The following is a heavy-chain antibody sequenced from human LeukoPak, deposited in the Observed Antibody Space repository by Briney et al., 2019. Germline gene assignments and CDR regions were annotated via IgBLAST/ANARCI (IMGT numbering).Heavy chain of an antibody. D-gene: IGHD3-22*01. J-gene: IGHJ4*02. Sequence: GGSLRLSCVASGFTVSSNYMSCVREAPGEGLEWVTDINSRGSTDDADSVNGRFTNSRDNSKNTLYLQMNSLRAEDTAVYYCASNYYDSGGIDYWGQGTLDTVSS. CDR2: INSRGST. CDR1: GFTVSSNY. V-gene: IGHV3-66*01. CDR3: ASNYYDSGGIDY.